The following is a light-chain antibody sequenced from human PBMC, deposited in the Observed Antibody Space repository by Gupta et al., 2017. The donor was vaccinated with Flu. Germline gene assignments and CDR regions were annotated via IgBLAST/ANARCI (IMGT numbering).Light chain of an antibody. Sequence: ATLSLSPGERATLSCRASQTVSGYVAWYQQKPGQAPRLLVFDASRRATGVPLRFSGSGSGTDFTLTISSLEPEDFALYYCQHRINWPLYTFGQGTKLEIK. J-gene: IGKJ2*01. CDR1: QTVSGY. CDR2: DAS. CDR3: QHRINWPLYT. V-gene: IGKV3-11*01.